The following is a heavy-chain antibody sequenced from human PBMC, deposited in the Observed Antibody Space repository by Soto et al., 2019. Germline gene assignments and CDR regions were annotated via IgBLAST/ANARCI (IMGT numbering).Heavy chain of an antibody. Sequence: EVLLVESGGGLVQPGGSLRLSCAASGFFFSGNTMHWVRQVPGKGLKYVSAISTNGGSTYYENSVKARFTISRDNSKNMLYLQMDSVRAEDMGIYYCASTETVTKPGAFDIWGQGTMVTVSS. CDR3: ASTETVTKPGAFDI. J-gene: IGHJ3*02. CDR2: ISTNGGST. CDR1: GFFFSGNT. V-gene: IGHV3-64*01. D-gene: IGHD4-17*01.